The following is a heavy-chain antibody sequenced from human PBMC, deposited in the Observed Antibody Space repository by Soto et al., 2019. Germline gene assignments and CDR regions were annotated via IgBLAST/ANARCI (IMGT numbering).Heavy chain of an antibody. D-gene: IGHD3-3*01. CDR2: IYYSGST. CDR3: ARFWQPGGVDDANWFDH. V-gene: IGHV4-30-4*01. Sequence: PSETLSLTCTVSGGSISSGDYYWSWIRQSPGKGLEWIGHIYYSGSTYYNPSLKSRVTISVDTSKSQFSLKLSSVTAADTAVYYCARFWQPGGVDDANWFDHWGQGILVTVSS. J-gene: IGHJ5*02. CDR1: GGSISSGDYY.